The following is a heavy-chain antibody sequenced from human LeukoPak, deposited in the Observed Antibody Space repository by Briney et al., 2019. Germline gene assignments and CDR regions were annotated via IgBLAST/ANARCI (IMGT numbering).Heavy chain of an antibody. Sequence: SETLSLTCAVYGGSFSGYYWSWIRQPPGKGLEWIGEINHSGSTNYNPSLKSRATISVDTSKNQFSLKLSSVTAADTAVYYCARVTWDYFDYWGQGTLVTVSS. V-gene: IGHV4-34*01. CDR2: INHSGST. CDR3: ARVTWDYFDY. D-gene: IGHD3-16*01. J-gene: IGHJ4*02. CDR1: GGSFSGYY.